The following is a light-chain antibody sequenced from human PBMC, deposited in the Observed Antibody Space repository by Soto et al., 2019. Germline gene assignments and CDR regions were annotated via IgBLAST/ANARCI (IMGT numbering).Light chain of an antibody. CDR2: GAS. CDR1: QSVSSSY. J-gene: IGKJ5*01. CDR3: QQYGSSIT. Sequence: EIVLTQSPGTLSLSPGERATLSCRASQSVSSSYLAWYQQKPGQAPRLLIYGASSRATGIPDRFSGSGSGTDFALTISRLEPEVFAVYDCQQYGSSITFGQGTRLESK. V-gene: IGKV3-20*01.